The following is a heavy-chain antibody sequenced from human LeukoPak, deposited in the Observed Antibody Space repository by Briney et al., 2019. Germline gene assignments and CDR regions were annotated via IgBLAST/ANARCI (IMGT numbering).Heavy chain of an antibody. CDR2: IKTDGSDT. J-gene: IGHJ5*02. CDR1: GFTFSSFW. V-gene: IGHV3-74*01. Sequence: GGSLRLSCAASGFTFSSFWMHWVRHAPGQGPVWVSGIKTDGSDTRYADSVKGRFTISRDNAKSTLYLQMNSLRAEDTAMYYCARDFKAVSPWGPGTLVTVSS. CDR3: ARDFKAVSP.